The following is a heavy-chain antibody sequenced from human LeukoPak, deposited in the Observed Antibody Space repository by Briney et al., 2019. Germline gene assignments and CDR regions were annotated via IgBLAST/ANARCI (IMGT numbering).Heavy chain of an antibody. V-gene: IGHV3-23*01. J-gene: IGHJ4*02. D-gene: IGHD1-26*01. CDR1: GLIFRTYA. Sequence: SGASLRLSCAASGLIFRTYAMSWVRQAPGKGLEWVSAISGSGGGGGSAFYADSVKGRFTISRDNSKNTLYLQMNSLRAEDTAVYYCAKVGSGSPYYFDYWGQGTLVTVSS. CDR3: AKVGSGSPYYFDY. CDR2: ISGSGGGGGSA.